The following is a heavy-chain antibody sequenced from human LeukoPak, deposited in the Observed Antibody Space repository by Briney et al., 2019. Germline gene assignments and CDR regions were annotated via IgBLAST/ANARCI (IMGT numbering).Heavy chain of an antibody. J-gene: IGHJ4*02. CDR2: ISSGGSTI. CDR3: TRAGWYHPFDY. V-gene: IGHV3-48*03. D-gene: IGHD6-19*01. CDR1: RFTFSNYG. Sequence: AGGSLRLSCAASRFTFSNYGMNWVRQAPGQGLEWVSYISSGGSTIYYAGSVKGRFTISRDNAKNSLYLQMNSLRAEDTAVYYCTRAGWYHPFDYWGQGTLVTVSS.